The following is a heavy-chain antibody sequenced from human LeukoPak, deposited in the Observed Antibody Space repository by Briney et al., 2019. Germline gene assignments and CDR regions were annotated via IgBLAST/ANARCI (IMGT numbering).Heavy chain of an antibody. J-gene: IGHJ3*02. Sequence: PGRSLRLSCAASGFTFDDYAMHWVRQAPGKGLEWVSGISWNSGSIGYADSVKGRFTISRDNSKNTLYLQMNSLRAEDTAVYYCARDGDTAMDDAFDIWGQGTMVTVSS. D-gene: IGHD5-18*01. CDR3: ARDGDTAMDDAFDI. CDR1: GFTFDDYA. CDR2: ISWNSGSI. V-gene: IGHV3-9*01.